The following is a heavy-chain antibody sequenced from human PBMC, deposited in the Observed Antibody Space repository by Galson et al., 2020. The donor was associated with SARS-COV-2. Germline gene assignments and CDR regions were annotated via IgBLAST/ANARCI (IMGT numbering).Heavy chain of an antibody. D-gene: IGHD3-3*01. V-gene: IGHV3-30*02. J-gene: IGHJ4*02. CDR2: IRYDGSNK. Sequence: GGSLRLSCAASGFTFSSYGMHWVRQAPGKGLEWVAFIRYDGSNKYYADSVKGRFTISRDNSKNTLYLQMNSLRAEDTAVYYCAKDRGDFWSGYDLDYWGQGTLVTVSS. CDR1: GFTFSSYG. CDR3: AKDRGDFWSGYDLDY.